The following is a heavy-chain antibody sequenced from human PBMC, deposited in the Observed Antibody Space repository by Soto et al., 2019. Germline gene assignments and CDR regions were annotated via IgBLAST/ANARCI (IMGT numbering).Heavy chain of an antibody. V-gene: IGHV3-7*02. J-gene: IGHJ4*02. CDR1: GFTFTPSW. CDR3: ATISSPDYY. D-gene: IGHD6-13*01. Sequence: EVQLVESGGGLVQPGGSLSLSCVASGFTFTPSWMSWVRQAPGKGLEWVTNIKQDGSEKYYVDSVKGRFTISRDNAKNSLYLQMNSLRAEDSALYYCATISSPDYYWGQGTLVTVSS. CDR2: IKQDGSEK.